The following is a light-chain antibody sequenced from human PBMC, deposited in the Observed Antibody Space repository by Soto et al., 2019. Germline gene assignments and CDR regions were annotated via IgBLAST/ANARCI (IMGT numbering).Light chain of an antibody. CDR2: AAS. Sequence: DIQMTQSPSSLSASVGDRVTITCRTSQGVSDSLAWYQQKPGKVPELLIYAASSLQSGVPSRFSGSGSGTEFTLTISSLQPEDFATYYCLQHNSYPWTFGQGTKVEIK. J-gene: IGKJ1*01. V-gene: IGKV1-17*01. CDR3: LQHNSYPWT. CDR1: QGVSDS.